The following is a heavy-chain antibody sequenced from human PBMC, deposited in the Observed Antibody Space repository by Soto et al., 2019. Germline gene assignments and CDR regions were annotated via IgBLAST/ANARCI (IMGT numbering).Heavy chain of an antibody. CDR1: GFTFSNYA. V-gene: IGHV3-23*01. CDR2: ISGSGGST. Sequence: GGSLRLSCAASGFTFSNYAMSWVRQAPGKGLEWVSAISGSGGSTYYADSVKGRFTISRDNAKNSLYLQMNSLRAEDTAVYYCARVEDSSSWEIDYWGQGTLVTVSS. D-gene: IGHD6-13*01. J-gene: IGHJ4*02. CDR3: ARVEDSSSWEIDY.